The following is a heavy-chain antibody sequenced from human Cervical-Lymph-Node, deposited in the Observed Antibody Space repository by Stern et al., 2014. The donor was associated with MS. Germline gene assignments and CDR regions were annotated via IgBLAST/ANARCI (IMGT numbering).Heavy chain of an antibody. J-gene: IGHJ4*02. Sequence: QLQLQESGPGLVKPSQTLSLTCTVSRGSISSGGGYWSWIRQPPGKGLEWIGYINYSGNSFYNPSLKSRVTISVDTSKDQFSLKVNSVTAADSAVYYCARASWFGELSLDYWGQGTLVTVSS. CDR3: ARASWFGELSLDY. CDR1: RGSISSGGGY. V-gene: IGHV4-30-4*01. CDR2: INYSGNS. D-gene: IGHD3-10*01.